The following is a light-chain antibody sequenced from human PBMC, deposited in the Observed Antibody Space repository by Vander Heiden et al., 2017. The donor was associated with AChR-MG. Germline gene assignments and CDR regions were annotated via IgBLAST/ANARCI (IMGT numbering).Light chain of an antibody. CDR3: MIWHSSAWV. CDR2: YKSDADK. CDR1: SGINVGTYR. V-gene: IGLV5-45*03. J-gene: IGLJ3*02. Sequence: QAVLTQPSSLSASPGASASLTCTLRSGINVGTYRIHWYQQKPGSPPQYLLRYKSDADKQQGSGVPSRFSGSKDASANAGILLISGLQSEDEADYYCMIWHSSAWVFGGGTKLTVL.